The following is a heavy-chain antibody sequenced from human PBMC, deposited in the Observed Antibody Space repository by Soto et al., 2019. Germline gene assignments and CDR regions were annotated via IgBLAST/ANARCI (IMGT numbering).Heavy chain of an antibody. D-gene: IGHD4-17*01. CDR2: VYFSGST. J-gene: IGHJ4*02. Sequence: QVQLQESGPGLVEPSQTLVLTCTVSGASINNGGYYWSWIRQLPGKGLEWIGYVYFSGSTYYNPSLASRIIISLDTSQNQFSLKLSSVTAADTAIYYCATGDAWGHLLASWGRGTLVTVSS. CDR1: GASINNGGYY. V-gene: IGHV4-31*03. CDR3: ATGDAWGHLLAS.